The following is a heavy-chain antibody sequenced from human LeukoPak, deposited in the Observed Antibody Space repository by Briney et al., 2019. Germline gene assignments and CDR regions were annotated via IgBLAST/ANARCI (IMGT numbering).Heavy chain of an antibody. V-gene: IGHV1-18*04. CDR2: ISAYNGNT. Sequence: ASVKVSCKASGYTFTSYGISWVRQAPGQGLEWMGWISAYNGNTNYAQKLQGRVTMTTDTSTSTAYMELSSLRSEDTAVYYCARDHMDTAMADYWGQGTLVTVSS. J-gene: IGHJ4*02. D-gene: IGHD5-18*01. CDR3: ARDHMDTAMADY. CDR1: GYTFTSYG.